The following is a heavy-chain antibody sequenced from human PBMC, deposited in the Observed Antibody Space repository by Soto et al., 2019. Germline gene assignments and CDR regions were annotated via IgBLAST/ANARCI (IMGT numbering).Heavy chain of an antibody. J-gene: IGHJ6*02. CDR2: INAGNGDT. V-gene: IGHV1-3*01. D-gene: IGHD6-6*01. CDR1: GYTFTSFI. Sequence: ASVKVSCKASGYTFTSFIIHWVRQAPGQSLEWLGWINAGNGDTKYSQKFQGRVTITRDTSARTAYMELSSLRSQDTAVYYCAAIASHFYYYSMDVWGQGTTVTVSS. CDR3: AAIASHFYYYSMDV.